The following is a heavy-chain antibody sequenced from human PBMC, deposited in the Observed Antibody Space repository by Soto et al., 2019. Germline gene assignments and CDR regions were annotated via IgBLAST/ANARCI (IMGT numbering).Heavy chain of an antibody. CDR2: ISDSGST. Sequence: SLRLSCAASGFTFSSYAMSWVRQAPGKGLEWVSTISDSGSTYYADSVKGRFTISRDISKNTLYVQMSSLRAEDTAVYYCAKGGEGYCSGTSCLYHMDAWGKGT. V-gene: IGHV3-23*01. D-gene: IGHD2-15*01. CDR3: AKGGEGYCSGTSCLYHMDA. J-gene: IGHJ6*03. CDR1: GFTFSSYA.